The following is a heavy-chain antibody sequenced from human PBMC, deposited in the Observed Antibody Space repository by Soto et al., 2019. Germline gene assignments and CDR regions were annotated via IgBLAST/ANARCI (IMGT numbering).Heavy chain of an antibody. J-gene: IGHJ6*02. V-gene: IGHV4-61*01. CDR1: GGFVNSDTHS. Sequence: ETLSLTCTVSGGFVNSDTHSWSWIRQTPGKRLEWIGFIYSGGSTKNPSLRSRVTMSVGTSKNQFSLKLRSVIVADTAVYHCARFVRSCSATTCSTRADVWGQGITVTVSS. CDR2: IYSGGST. CDR3: ARFVRSCSATTCSTRADV. D-gene: IGHD2-2*01.